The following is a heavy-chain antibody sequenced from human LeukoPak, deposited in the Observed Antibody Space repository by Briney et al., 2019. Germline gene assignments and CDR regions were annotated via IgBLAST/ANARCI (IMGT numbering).Heavy chain of an antibody. V-gene: IGHV3-21*01. CDR2: ISGRSSFI. Sequence: GGSLRLSYAASGFSFSILNMNWVRQAPGKGLGWVSFISGRSSFIWYADSVKGRFTISRDNAKNSLYLQLSGLRAEDTAVYYCVRETSHVFDFWGQGTMVTVSS. CDR3: VRETSHVFDF. J-gene: IGHJ3*01. CDR1: GFSFSILN.